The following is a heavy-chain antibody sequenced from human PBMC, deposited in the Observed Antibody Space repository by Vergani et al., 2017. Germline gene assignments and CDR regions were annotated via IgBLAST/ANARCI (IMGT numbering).Heavy chain of an antibody. J-gene: IGHJ4*02. Sequence: EVQLQESGGGLVKPGGSLRVSCAASGFSFSTYAMTWVRQAPGKGLEWIGRIRSKNDGGTADYAAPLKGRFTISRDDSKDSAFLLVNNLKTEDTAVYFCYTDYHDYWGQGTLVTVSS. D-gene: IGHD2-2*02. CDR1: GFSFSTYA. CDR2: IRSKNDGGTA. V-gene: IGHV3-15*01. CDR3: YTDYHDY.